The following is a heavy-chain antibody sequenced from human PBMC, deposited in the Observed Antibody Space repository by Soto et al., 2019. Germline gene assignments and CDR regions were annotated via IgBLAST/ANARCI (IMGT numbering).Heavy chain of an antibody. Sequence: GGSLRLSCAASGFTFRGSEMHWFRQAPGKGLEWVAFVSYDGDDQYYADSVKGRFTVSRDNSGNTLHLQMDSLRPEDTAFYYCARASYFSEKTAYYAKSFKWFDPWGQGTLVTVSS. CDR2: VSYDGDDQ. CDR1: GFTFRGSE. D-gene: IGHD3-9*01. V-gene: IGHV3-30-3*01. CDR3: ARASYFSEKTAYYAKSFKWFDP. J-gene: IGHJ5*02.